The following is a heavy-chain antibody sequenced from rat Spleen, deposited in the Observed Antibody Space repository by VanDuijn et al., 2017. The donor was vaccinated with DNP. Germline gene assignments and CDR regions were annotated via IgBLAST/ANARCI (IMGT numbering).Heavy chain of an antibody. J-gene: IGHJ3*01. D-gene: IGHD1-11*01. CDR1: GFIFSDYN. CDR2: ISYNGGTP. CDR3: SSGGPNMVQGNWFAY. Sequence: EVQLVESGGGLVQPGRSLKVSCVASGFIFSDYNMAWVRQTPAKGMEWVATISYNGGTPYYRDSVKGRFTISRVNAQSTLYLQMDSLRSEDTAMYYCSSGGPNMVQGNWFAYWGQGTLVTVSS. V-gene: IGHV5-7*01.